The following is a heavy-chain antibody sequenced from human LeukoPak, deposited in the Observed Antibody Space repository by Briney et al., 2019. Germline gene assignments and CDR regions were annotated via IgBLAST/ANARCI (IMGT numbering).Heavy chain of an antibody. CDR3: ARNLGQGRGLWVVVPAAGYYFDY. CDR1: GFTFSSFT. CDR2: ISSSSSYI. D-gene: IGHD2-2*01. Sequence: PGGSLRLSCAASGFTFSSFTMNWVRQAPGKGLEWVSSISSSSSYIYYADSVKGRFTISRDNAKNSLYLQMNSLRAEDTAVYYCARNLGQGRGLWVVVPAAGYYFDYWGQGTLVTVSS. J-gene: IGHJ4*02. V-gene: IGHV3-21*01.